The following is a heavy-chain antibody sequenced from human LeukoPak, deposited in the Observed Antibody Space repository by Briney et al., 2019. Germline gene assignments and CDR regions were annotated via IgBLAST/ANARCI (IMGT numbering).Heavy chain of an antibody. CDR2: IYDSGST. D-gene: IGHD6-19*01. Sequence: SETLSLTCTVSGGPISGYYWSWIRQPPGKGLEWIGYIYDSGSTNYNPSLKSRVTISVDTSKNQFSLRLSSVTAADTAVYYCARAVMVAVAGGRFDYWGRGTLVTVSS. CDR3: ARAVMVAVAGGRFDY. J-gene: IGHJ4*02. CDR1: GGPISGYY. V-gene: IGHV4-59*01.